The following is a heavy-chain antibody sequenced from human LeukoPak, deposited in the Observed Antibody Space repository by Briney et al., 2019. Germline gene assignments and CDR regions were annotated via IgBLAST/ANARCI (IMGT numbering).Heavy chain of an antibody. CDR1: GGSISSRGYH. J-gene: IGHJ4*02. CDR3: GRHRWELLSPYFDS. V-gene: IGHV4-39*01. Sequence: SETLSLTCTVSGGSISSRGYHWGWIRQPPGKRLEWIATVYHNGETYNNPSLKSRVTMSVDTSKNQFSLKLSSVTAADTAVYYCGRHRWELLSPYFDSWGQGTLVTVSS. CDR2: VYHNGET. D-gene: IGHD1-26*01.